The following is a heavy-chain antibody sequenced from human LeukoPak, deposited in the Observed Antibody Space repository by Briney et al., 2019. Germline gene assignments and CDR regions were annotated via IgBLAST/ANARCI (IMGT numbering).Heavy chain of an antibody. CDR3: AKYRVDTAPGGAFDI. CDR2: ITRSSSHK. J-gene: IGHJ3*02. CDR1: GFTFSDYS. V-gene: IGHV3-21*04. Sequence: PGGSLRLSCAASGFTFSDYSMNWVRQAPGKGLEWVSSITRSSSHKYYADSVKGRFTISRDNAKNSLYLQMNSLRAEDTAVYYCAKYRVDTAPGGAFDIWGQGTMVTVSS. D-gene: IGHD5-18*01.